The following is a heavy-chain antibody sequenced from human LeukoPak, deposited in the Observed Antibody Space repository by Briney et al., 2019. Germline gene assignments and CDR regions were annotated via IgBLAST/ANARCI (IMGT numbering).Heavy chain of an antibody. CDR3: ARNPKYADDAFDI. Sequence: PSETLSLTRTVSGGSISSYYWSWIRQPPGKGLKWIGYIYYSGSTNYNPSLKSRVTISVDTSKNQFSLKLSSVTAADTAVYYCARNPKYADDAFDIWGQGTMVTVSS. J-gene: IGHJ3*02. V-gene: IGHV4-59*01. CDR2: IYYSGST. D-gene: IGHD2-2*01. CDR1: GGSISSYY.